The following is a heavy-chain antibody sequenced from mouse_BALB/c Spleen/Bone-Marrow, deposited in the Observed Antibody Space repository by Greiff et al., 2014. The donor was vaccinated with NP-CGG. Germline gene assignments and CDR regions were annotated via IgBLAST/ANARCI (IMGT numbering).Heavy chain of an antibody. CDR3: ADGYDSWFAY. Sequence: EVQLQQSGAQLVKPGASVKLSCKASGFKIEDYYVHWVKQRPEQGLEWIGRIAPANGNTKYDPKFQGKATVTSDTSSNTAYMHLNSLTSEDTAVYYCADGYDSWFAYWGQGTLVTVSA. J-gene: IGHJ3*01. D-gene: IGHD2-2*01. CDR1: GFKIEDYY. CDR2: IAPANGNT. V-gene: IGHV14-3*02.